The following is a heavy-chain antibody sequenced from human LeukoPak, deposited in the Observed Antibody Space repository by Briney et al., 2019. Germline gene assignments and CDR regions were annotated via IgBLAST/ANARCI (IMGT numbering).Heavy chain of an antibody. CDR3: ARPAEYCSSTSCYSGDFDY. J-gene: IGHJ4*02. V-gene: IGHV3-74*01. CDR2: INSDGSST. Sequence: WGSLRLSCAASGFTFSSYWMHWVRQAPGKGLVWVSRINSDGSSTSYADSVKGRFTISRDNAKNTLYLQMNSLRAEDTAVYYCARPAEYCSSTSCYSGDFDYWGQGTLVTVSS. CDR1: GFTFSSYW. D-gene: IGHD2-2*01.